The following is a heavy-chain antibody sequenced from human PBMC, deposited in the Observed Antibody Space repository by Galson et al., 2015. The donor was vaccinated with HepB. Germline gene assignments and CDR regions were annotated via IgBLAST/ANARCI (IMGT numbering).Heavy chain of an antibody. CDR2: IYHSGST. D-gene: IGHD2-2*01. CDR1: GGSISSGGYS. V-gene: IGHV4-30-2*01. CDR3: ARVGGCSSTSCYGSVDY. Sequence: LSLTCTVSGGSISSGGYSWSWIRQPPGKGLEWIGYIYHSGSTYYNPSLKSRVTISVDRSKNQFSLKLSSVTAADTAVYYCARVGGCSSTSCYGSVDYWGQGTLVTVSS. J-gene: IGHJ4*02.